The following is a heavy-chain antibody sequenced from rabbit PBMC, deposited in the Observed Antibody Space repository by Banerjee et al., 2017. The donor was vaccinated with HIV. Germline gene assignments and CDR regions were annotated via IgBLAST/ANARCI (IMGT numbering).Heavy chain of an antibody. CDR1: GFSFSNKAV. D-gene: IGHD6-1*01. J-gene: IGHJ4*01. Sequence: QEHLEESGGDLVKPEGSLTLTCTASGFSFSNKAVMCWVRQAPGKGLEWIGCIYTSSGNTVYASWAKGRFTISKTSSTTVTLQMTSLTAADTATYFCARDAGYVGAGYGFRLWGPGTLVTVS. CDR2: IYTSSGNT. CDR3: ARDAGYVGAGYGFRL. V-gene: IGHV1S45*01.